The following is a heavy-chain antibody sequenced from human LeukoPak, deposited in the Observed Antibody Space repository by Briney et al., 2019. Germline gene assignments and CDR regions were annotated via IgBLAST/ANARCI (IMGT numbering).Heavy chain of an antibody. Sequence: ASVTVSCTASGYTFTSYAMHWVRQAPGQRLEWMGWINAGNGNTKYSQKFQGRVTITRDTSASTAYMELSSLRSEDTAVYYCAREALDPYYDILTGYYFLDYWGQGTPVTVSS. CDR1: GYTFTSYA. V-gene: IGHV1-3*01. CDR3: AREALDPYYDILTGYYFLDY. J-gene: IGHJ4*02. D-gene: IGHD3-9*01. CDR2: INAGNGNT.